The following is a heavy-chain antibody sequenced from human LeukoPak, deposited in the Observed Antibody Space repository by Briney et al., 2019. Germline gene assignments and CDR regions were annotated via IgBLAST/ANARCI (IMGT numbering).Heavy chain of an antibody. CDR2: INGDGRNI. CDR3: ARDGGDTDFWSGYYTDAFDI. D-gene: IGHD3-3*01. CDR1: GFTFSSYW. V-gene: IGHV3-74*01. J-gene: IGHJ3*02. Sequence: PGGSLRLSCVASGFTFSSYWMHWVRQDPRKGLVWVSRINGDGRNINYADSVRGRFTISRDNAKNTLYLQMNSLRAEDTAVYYCARDGGDTDFWSGYYTDAFDIWGQGTMVTVSS.